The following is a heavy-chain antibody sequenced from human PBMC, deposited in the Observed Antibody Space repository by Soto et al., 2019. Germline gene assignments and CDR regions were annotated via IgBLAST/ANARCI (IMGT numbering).Heavy chain of an antibody. D-gene: IGHD2-2*01. V-gene: IGHV3-33*01. CDR1: GFTFSSYG. CDR3: ARDSFQYQLPPGSWFDP. CDR2: IWYDGSNK. Sequence: GGSLRLSCAASGFTFSSYGMHWVRQAPGKGLEWVAVIWYDGSNKYYADYVKGRFTISRDNSKNTLYLQMNSLRAEDTAVYYCARDSFQYQLPPGSWFDPWGQGTLVTVSS. J-gene: IGHJ5*02.